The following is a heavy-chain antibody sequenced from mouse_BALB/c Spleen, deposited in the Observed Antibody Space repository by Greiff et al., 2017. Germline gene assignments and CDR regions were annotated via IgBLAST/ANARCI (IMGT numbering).Heavy chain of an antibody. CDR2: ISSGGGST. J-gene: IGHJ2*01. V-gene: IGHV5-12-1*01. CDR3: ARHAPYYFDY. CDR1: GFAFSSYD. Sequence: DVKLVESGGGLVKPGGSLKLSCAASGFAFSSYDMSWVCQTPEKRLEWVAYISSGGGSTYYPDTVKGRFTISRDNAKNTLYLQMSSLKSEDTAMYYCARHAPYYFDYWGQGTTLTVSS.